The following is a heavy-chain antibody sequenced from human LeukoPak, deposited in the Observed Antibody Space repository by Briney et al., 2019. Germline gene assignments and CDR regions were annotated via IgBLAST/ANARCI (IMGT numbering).Heavy chain of an antibody. CDR2: LYYSGST. CDR1: GGSISSSSYY. D-gene: IGHD3-22*01. Sequence: SETLSLTCTVSGGSISSSSYYWGWVRQPPGKGREWFGSLYYSGSTYYNQSLKRRVTISVHPSKHQFSLKLTSVAAADTAGYYCAGHSSGYYPGAFDIWGQGTMVTVSS. V-gene: IGHV4-39*01. CDR3: AGHSSGYYPGAFDI. J-gene: IGHJ3*02.